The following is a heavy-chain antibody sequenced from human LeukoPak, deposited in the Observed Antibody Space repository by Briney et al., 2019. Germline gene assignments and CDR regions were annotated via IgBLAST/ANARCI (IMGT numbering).Heavy chain of an antibody. V-gene: IGHV3-66*01. CDR1: GFTISANF. CDR2: MCSVGST. J-gene: IGHJ4*02. Sequence: GGSLRLSCAASGFTISANFMSWVRQAPGKGLEWVSIMCSVGSTFYADSVKGRFTISRDPSKNSLDLQMDSLRVDDTAVYYCARDLSGYSYGFGGDLWGQGTLVTVSS. CDR3: ARDLSGYSYGFGGDL. D-gene: IGHD5-18*01.